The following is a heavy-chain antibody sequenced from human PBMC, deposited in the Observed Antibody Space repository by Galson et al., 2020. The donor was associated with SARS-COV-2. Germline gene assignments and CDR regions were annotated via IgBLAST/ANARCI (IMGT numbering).Heavy chain of an antibody. V-gene: IGHV4-61*02. CDR3: ARLLQGSTGRYYYFHMDF. CDR1: GGSINTTSYY. J-gene: IGHJ6*03. Sequence: SETLTLTCTVPGGSINTTSYYWSWIRQSAGKGLEWIGRIYTSGSTTYNPSLKSRLTMSLDTSKNQFSLKLSAVTAADTAVYYCARLLQGSTGRYYYFHMDFWCKGTAVTISS. D-gene: IGHD4-17*01. CDR2: IYTSGST.